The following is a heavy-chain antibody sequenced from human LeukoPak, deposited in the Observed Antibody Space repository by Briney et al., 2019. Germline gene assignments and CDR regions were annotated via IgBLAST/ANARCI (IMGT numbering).Heavy chain of an antibody. CDR3: ARQRIAAAGTNHWNWFDP. CDR1: GYSFTSYW. J-gene: IGHJ5*02. Sequence: GESLKISCKGSGYSFTSYWIGWVRQMPGKGLEWMGIIYPGDSDTRYSPSFQGQVTISADKSISTAYLQWSSLKASDTAMYYCARQRIAAAGTNHWNWFDPWGQGTLVTVSS. V-gene: IGHV5-51*01. CDR2: IYPGDSDT. D-gene: IGHD6-13*01.